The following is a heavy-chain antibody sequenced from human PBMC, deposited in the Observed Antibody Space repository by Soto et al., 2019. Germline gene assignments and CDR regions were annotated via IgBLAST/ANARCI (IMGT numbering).Heavy chain of an antibody. CDR1: GGSISSGDYS. D-gene: IGHD3-10*01. CDR2: INHTGST. Sequence: SETLSLTCTVSGGSISSGDYSWTWIRQPPGTGLEWIGEINHTGSTNYNPSLKSRVTISVDTSKNQFSLKLTSVTAADTAVYYCAGGYGSGSYSPYYYYGMDVWGQGTTVTVSS. J-gene: IGHJ6*02. V-gene: IGHV4-39*01. CDR3: AGGYGSGSYSPYYYYGMDV.